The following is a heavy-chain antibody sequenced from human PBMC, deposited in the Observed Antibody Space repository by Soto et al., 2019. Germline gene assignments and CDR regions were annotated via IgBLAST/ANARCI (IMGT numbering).Heavy chain of an antibody. D-gene: IGHD2-8*02. Sequence: QVQLQESGPRLVKPSETLSLTCTVSGGSISSYYWSWIRQPPGKGLEWIGYIYYSGSTDYNPSLKSRVTISVDMSKNQFSLKLSSVTDVDTAVYYCARSGGYIYYWGQGTLVTVSS. CDR3: ARSGGYIYY. CDR2: IYYSGST. CDR1: GGSISSYY. V-gene: IGHV4-59*12. J-gene: IGHJ4*02.